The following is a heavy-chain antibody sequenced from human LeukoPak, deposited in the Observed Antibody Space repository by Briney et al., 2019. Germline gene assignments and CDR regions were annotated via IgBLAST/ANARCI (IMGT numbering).Heavy chain of an antibody. CDR3: ARRYGSGWYFDY. D-gene: IGHD6-19*01. CDR1: GFTFSSYW. Sequence: GSLRLSCAASGFTFSSYWMHWVRQAPGKGLVWVSRINSDGSSTSYADSVKGRFTISRDNAKNTLYLQMNSLRAEDTAVYYCARRYGSGWYFDYWGQGTLVTVSS. J-gene: IGHJ4*02. CDR2: INSDGSST. V-gene: IGHV3-74*01.